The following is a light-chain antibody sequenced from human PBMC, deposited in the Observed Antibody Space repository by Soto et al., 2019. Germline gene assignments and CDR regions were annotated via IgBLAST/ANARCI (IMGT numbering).Light chain of an antibody. CDR1: QSISSW. CDR2: DAS. Sequence: DTPVTQSPSTLSASLGDRATFTCRASQSISSWLAWYQQKPGKAPKLLLYDASTLQSGVPSRFSGSGSGTDFTLTISRLHPDDFATYYCQQYNTYPWTFGQGTKVDI. J-gene: IGKJ1*01. CDR3: QQYNTYPWT. V-gene: IGKV1-5*01.